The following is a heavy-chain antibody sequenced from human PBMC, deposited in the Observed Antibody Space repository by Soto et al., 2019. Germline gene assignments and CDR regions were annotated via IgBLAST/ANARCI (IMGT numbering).Heavy chain of an antibody. CDR2: IYYSGST. CDR1: GGSISSRDYS. Sequence: SETLSLTCTVSGGSISSRDYSWGWIRQPPGKGLEWLGSIYYSGSTYYNPSLKSRVTISVDTSKNQFSMKLSSVTAADTAVYYCARLPYNWNEPSYYALDVWGQGTTVTVSS. D-gene: IGHD1-20*01. J-gene: IGHJ6*02. CDR3: ARLPYNWNEPSYYALDV. V-gene: IGHV4-39*01.